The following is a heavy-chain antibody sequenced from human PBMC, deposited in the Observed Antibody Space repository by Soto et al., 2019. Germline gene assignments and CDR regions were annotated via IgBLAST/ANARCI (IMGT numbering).Heavy chain of an antibody. J-gene: IGHJ5*02. CDR2: INPSGGST. Sequence: ASVKVSCKASGYTFTSYYMHWVRQAPGQGLEWMGIINPSGGSTSYAQKFQGRVTMTRDTSTSTVYMELSSLRSEDTAVYYCARDRKAMAMIDSGFDPWGKGTRVTV. V-gene: IGHV1-46*01. CDR1: GYTFTSYY. CDR3: ARDRKAMAMIDSGFDP. D-gene: IGHD5-18*01.